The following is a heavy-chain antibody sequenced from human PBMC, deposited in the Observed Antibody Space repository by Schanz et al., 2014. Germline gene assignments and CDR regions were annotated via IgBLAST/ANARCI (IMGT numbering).Heavy chain of an antibody. CDR2: ISSNGDMT. CDR3: ARDNRYYLFDY. Sequence: EVQLVESGGGLVQPGGSLRLSCAASGFTFSTSTMHWVRQAPGKGLEYVSSISSNGDMTFYGNSVKGRFTISRDNSKNALYLQLGSLSAEDTAVYFCARDNRYYLFDYWGQGALVTVSS. CDR1: GFTFSTST. V-gene: IGHV3-64*01. D-gene: IGHD3-16*02. J-gene: IGHJ4*02.